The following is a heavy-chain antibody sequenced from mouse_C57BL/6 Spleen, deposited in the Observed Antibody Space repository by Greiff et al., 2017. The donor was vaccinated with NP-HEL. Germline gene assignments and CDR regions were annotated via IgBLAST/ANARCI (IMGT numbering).Heavy chain of an antibody. J-gene: IGHJ2*01. CDR3: TREADGNYVYFDY. CDR1: GFTFSSYA. V-gene: IGHV5-9-1*02. Sequence: EVQRVESGEGLVKPGGSLKLSCAASGFTFSSYAMSWVRQTPEKRLEWVAYISSGGDYIYYADTVQGRFTISRDNARNTLYLQMSSLKSEDTAMDYCTREADGNYVYFDYWGQGTTLTVSS. D-gene: IGHD2-1*01. CDR2: ISSGGDYI.